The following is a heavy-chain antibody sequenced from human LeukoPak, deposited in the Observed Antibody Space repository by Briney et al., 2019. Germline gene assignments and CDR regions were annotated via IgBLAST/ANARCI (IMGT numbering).Heavy chain of an antibody. J-gene: IGHJ4*02. Sequence: GGSLRLSCAASGFTFSSYGMHWVRQAPGKGLEWVAIISYDGSNKYYADSVKGRFTISRDNSKNTLYLQMNSLRVEDSAVYYCAKTGNYNWNGFDYWGQGTLVTVSS. D-gene: IGHD1-20*01. CDR3: AKTGNYNWNGFDY. CDR1: GFTFSSYG. V-gene: IGHV3-30*18. CDR2: ISYDGSNK.